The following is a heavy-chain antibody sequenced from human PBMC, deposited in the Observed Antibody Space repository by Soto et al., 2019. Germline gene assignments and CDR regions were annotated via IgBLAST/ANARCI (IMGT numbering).Heavy chain of an antibody. CDR3: ARGFAIVVVTVMGGIDY. Sequence: GGSLRLSCAASGFTFSDYYMSWIRQAPGKGLEWVSYISSSGSTIYYADSVKGRFTISRDNAKNSLYLQMNSLRAEDPAVYYCARGFAIVVVTVMGGIDYWGQGTLVTVSS. CDR1: GFTFSDYY. CDR2: ISSSGSTI. J-gene: IGHJ4*02. D-gene: IGHD2-21*02. V-gene: IGHV3-11*01.